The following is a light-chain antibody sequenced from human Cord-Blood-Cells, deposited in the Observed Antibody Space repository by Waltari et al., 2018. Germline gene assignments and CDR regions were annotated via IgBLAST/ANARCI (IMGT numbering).Light chain of an antibody. CDR2: AAS. CDR3: KQLNSYPLT. V-gene: IGKV1-9*01. CDR1: QGMSGH. Sequence: IQLTQSPYSLSASVGYRVTFTGRVSQGMSGHLAWYQQNPGKAPKLLIYAASTFQGGVPSRFSGSGSGTDFTLTISSLQPEDFATYYCKQLNSYPLTFGGGTKVEIK. J-gene: IGKJ4*01.